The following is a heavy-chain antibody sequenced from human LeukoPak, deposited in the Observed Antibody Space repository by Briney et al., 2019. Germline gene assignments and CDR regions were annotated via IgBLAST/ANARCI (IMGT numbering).Heavy chain of an antibody. Sequence: GGSLRLSCAASGFTFRTYAMRGVRQPPTEGREGVSGIIGNAAATYYADSVKGRFTISRDNSKNTVYLQMNSLRADDTAIYYCAKDRVPDGGWEIDYWGQGTLVTVSS. CDR2: IIGNAAAT. J-gene: IGHJ4*01. D-gene: IGHD6-19*01. CDR1: GFTFRTYA. V-gene: IGHV3-23*01. CDR3: AKDRVPDGGWEIDY.